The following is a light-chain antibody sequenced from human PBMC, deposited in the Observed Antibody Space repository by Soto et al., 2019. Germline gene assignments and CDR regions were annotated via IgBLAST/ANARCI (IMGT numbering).Light chain of an antibody. CDR2: GAS. CDR3: HQYGSSAWT. J-gene: IGKJ1*01. CDR1: QSVSSSY. V-gene: IGKV3-20*01. Sequence: EIVVTQSPGTLSLSPGERATLSCRASQSVSSSYLAWYQQKPGQAPRLLIYGASSRATGIPDRFSGSGSGTDSTLTISRLEPEDFAVYYCHQYGSSAWTFGQGTKVDI.